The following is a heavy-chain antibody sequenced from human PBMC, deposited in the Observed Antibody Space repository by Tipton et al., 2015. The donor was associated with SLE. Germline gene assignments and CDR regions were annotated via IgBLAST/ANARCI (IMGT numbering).Heavy chain of an antibody. V-gene: IGHV4-38-2*01. D-gene: IGHD3-3*01. CDR1: GYSISDGYY. J-gene: IGHJ2*01. Sequence: PGLVKPSETLSLTCAVSGYSISDGYYWGWVRQPPGKGLEWIGSIYHSGSTYYTPSLNSRVTVSVDTSKNQFSLKLSSVTAADTAVYYCARPRSHYDFWIGYTYWYFDLWGRGTLVTVSS. CDR2: IYHSGST. CDR3: ARPRSHYDFWIGYTYWYFDL.